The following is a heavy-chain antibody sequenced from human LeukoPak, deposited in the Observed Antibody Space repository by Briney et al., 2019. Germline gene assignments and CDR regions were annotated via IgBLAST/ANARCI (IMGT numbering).Heavy chain of an antibody. Sequence: GGSLRLSCAASGFTVSSNYMSWVRQAPGKGLEWVSVSYSGGSSYYADSVKGRFTISRDNSKNTLYLQMNTLRAEDTAVYYCAGAGITIFGVVIVRKVGYMDVWGKGTTVTVSS. V-gene: IGHV3-53*01. CDR3: AGAGITIFGVVIVRKVGYMDV. J-gene: IGHJ6*03. CDR2: SYSGGSS. D-gene: IGHD3-3*01. CDR1: GFTVSSNY.